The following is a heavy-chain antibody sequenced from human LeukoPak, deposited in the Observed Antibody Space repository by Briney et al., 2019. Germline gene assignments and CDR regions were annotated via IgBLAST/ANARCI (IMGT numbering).Heavy chain of an antibody. V-gene: IGHV3-30*03. CDR3: ARVASLSVTHYYYYGMDV. D-gene: IGHD4-17*01. Sequence: GGSLRLSCAASGFTFGTHAMHWVRQAPGKGLEWVAMISYHGRKKLYADPVKGRFSISRDNAENTLYLQMNSLRQDDTAVYYCARVASLSVTHYYYYGMDVWGPGTTVSVSS. J-gene: IGHJ6*02. CDR1: GFTFGTHA. CDR2: ISYHGRKK.